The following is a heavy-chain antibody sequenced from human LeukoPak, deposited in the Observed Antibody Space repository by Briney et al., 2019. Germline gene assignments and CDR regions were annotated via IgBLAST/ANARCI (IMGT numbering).Heavy chain of an antibody. V-gene: IGHV3-15*01. D-gene: IGHD4-17*01. CDR1: GFTFSNAW. CDR3: TTDIYGDPFDY. J-gene: IGHJ4*02. CDR2: IKSKTDGGTT. Sequence: GGSLRLSCAASGFTFSNAWMSWVRQAPGKGLEWVGRIKSKTDGGTTDYAAPVKGGFTISRDDSKNTLYLQMNSLKTEDTAVYYCTTDIYGDPFDYWGQGTLVTVSS.